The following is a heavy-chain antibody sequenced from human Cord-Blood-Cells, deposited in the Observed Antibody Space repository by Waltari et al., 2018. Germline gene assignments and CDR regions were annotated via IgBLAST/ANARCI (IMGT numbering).Heavy chain of an antibody. CDR2: RYYSGST. V-gene: IGHV4-59*01. J-gene: IGHJ4*02. CDR3: ARGRESSSDFDY. D-gene: IGHD6-6*01. CDR1: GGPISSYY. Sequence: QLQLQESGPGLVKPSETLSLTCTVSGGPISSYYCSWIRQPPGKELEWIGYRYYSGSTNYNPSLKSRVTISVDTSKNQFSLKLSSVTAADTAVYYCARGRESSSDFDYWGQGTLVTVSS.